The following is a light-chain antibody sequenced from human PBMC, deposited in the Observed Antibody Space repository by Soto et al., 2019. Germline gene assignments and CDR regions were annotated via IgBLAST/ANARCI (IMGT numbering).Light chain of an antibody. V-gene: IGKV3-15*01. CDR1: QSVSSN. J-gene: IGKJ2*01. Sequence: EIVMTQSPATLSVSPGERATLSCRASQSVSSNLAWYQQKPGQAPKLLIYGASTRATGIAARFSGSGSGTECTLTISSLQSEDFAVYYCQQYKNWPRTFGQGTKLEIK. CDR2: GAS. CDR3: QQYKNWPRT.